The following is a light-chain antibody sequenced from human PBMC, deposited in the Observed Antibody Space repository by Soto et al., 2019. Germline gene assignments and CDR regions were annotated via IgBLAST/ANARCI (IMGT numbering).Light chain of an antibody. J-gene: IGKJ4*01. CDR3: LQNLQTVT. V-gene: IGKV2-28*01. CDR1: QSLLHSNGNTY. Sequence: DIVMTQSPLSLPVTPGEPASISCRSSQSLLHSNGNTYLDCYLQKPGQSPQLLIFLGSIRASGVPDRFSGSGSGTDFKQKNSRVEAEDVGTYYCLQNLQTVTFGGGTKVEIK. CDR2: LGS.